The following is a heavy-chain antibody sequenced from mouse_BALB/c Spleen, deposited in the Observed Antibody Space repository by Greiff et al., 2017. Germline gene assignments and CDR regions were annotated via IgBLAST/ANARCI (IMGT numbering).Heavy chain of an antibody. D-gene: IGHD1-1*01. CDR1: GYNFTSYW. CDR3: ARPLYYYGSYYYAMDY. J-gene: IGHJ4*01. V-gene: IGHV1-55*01. Sequence: QVQLQQPGAELVKPGTSVKLSCKASGYNFTSYWINWVKLRPGQGLEWIGDIYPGSGSTNYNEKFKSKATLTVDTSSSTAYMQLSSLASEDSALYYCARPLYYYGSYYYAMDYWGQGTAVTVSS. CDR2: IYPGSGST.